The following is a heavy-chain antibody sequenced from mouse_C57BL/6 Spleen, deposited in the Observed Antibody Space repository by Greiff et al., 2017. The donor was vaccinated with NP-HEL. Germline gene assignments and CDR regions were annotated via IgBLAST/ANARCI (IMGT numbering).Heavy chain of an antibody. CDR2: IDPSDSET. CDR1: GYTFTSYW. V-gene: IGHV1-52*01. J-gene: IGHJ2*01. Sequence: QVQLQQPGAELVRPGSSVKLSCKASGYTFTSYWMHWVKQRPIQGLEWIGNIDPSDSETHYNQKFKDKATLTVDKSSSTAYMQLSSLTSEDSAVYYCARPPLYYGNYFDDWGQGTTLTVSS. D-gene: IGHD2-1*01. CDR3: ARPPLYYGNYFDD.